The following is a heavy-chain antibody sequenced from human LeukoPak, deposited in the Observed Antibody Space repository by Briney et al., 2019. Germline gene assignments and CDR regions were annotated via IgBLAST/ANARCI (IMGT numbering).Heavy chain of an antibody. D-gene: IGHD2-15*01. J-gene: IGHJ4*02. CDR3: ARDHRVVVAYFDY. CDR1: GFTFSSYS. Sequence: GSLRLSCAASGFTFSSYSMNWVRQAPGKGLEWVSSISSSSSYIYYADSVKGRFTISRDNAKNSLYLQMNSLRAEDTAVYYCARDHRVVVAYFDYWGQGTLVTASS. V-gene: IGHV3-21*01. CDR2: ISSSSSYI.